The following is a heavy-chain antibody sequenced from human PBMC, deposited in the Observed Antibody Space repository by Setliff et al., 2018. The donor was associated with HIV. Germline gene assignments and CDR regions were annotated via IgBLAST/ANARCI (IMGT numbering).Heavy chain of an antibody. CDR3: ARRAFKDGYKRSYFDY. CDR1: GDSISSGGFY. J-gene: IGHJ4*02. D-gene: IGHD5-12*01. V-gene: IGHV4-31*02. Sequence: TLSLTCTVSGDSISSGGFYCNWFRQYPEKGLEWIGWIHYSGRTNFNPSLRSRATISFDTSKNQFSLNLTSVTAADTAVYYCARRAFKDGYKRSYFDYWGQGTLVTVSS. CDR2: IHYSGRT.